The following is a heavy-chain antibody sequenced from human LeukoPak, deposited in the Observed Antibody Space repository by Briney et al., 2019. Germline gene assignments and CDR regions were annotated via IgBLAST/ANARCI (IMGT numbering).Heavy chain of an antibody. Sequence: ASETLSLTCTVSGGSISSYYWSWIRQPPGKGLEWIGAIYYTGSTKYTSSLKSRVTISLDTSKSQFSLRLTSVTAADTAVYYCARARNWFDPWGQGMLVTVSS. CDR1: GGSISSYY. CDR2: IYYTGST. CDR3: ARARNWFDP. V-gene: IGHV4-59*01. J-gene: IGHJ5*02.